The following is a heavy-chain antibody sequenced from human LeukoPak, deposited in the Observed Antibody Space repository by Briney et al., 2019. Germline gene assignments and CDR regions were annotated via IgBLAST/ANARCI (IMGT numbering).Heavy chain of an antibody. CDR2: IEPDGNEK. CDR1: GFTFSSHW. D-gene: IGHD3-3*01. CDR3: ARVLLRNGYDAMDV. V-gene: IGHV3-7*01. J-gene: IGHJ6*02. Sequence: GGSLRLSCAGSGFTFSSHWMGWVRQAPGKGLEWVANIEPDGNEKYYVDSVKGRFTISRDNAKNSLYPQMNSLKADETAVYYCARVLLRNGYDAMDVWGQGTTVTVSS.